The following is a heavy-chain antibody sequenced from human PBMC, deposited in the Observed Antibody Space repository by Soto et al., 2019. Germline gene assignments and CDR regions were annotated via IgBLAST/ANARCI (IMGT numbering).Heavy chain of an antibody. CDR1: GFTFDDFA. CDR3: VKGRGSYEVKFGMDV. J-gene: IGHJ6*02. Sequence: GGSLRLSCEASGFTFDDFAMHWVRQAPGKGLEWVSGVDWNSGSTAYADSVKGRFTISRDNARNSLYLQMNSLRAEDTALYYCVKGRGSYEVKFGMDVWGQGTTVTVS. D-gene: IGHD6-25*01. V-gene: IGHV3-9*01. CDR2: VDWNSGST.